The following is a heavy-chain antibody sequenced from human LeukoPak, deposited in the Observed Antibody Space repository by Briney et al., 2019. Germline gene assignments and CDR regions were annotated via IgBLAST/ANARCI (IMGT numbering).Heavy chain of an antibody. V-gene: IGHV4-61*01. CDR2: IYYSGST. D-gene: IGHD3-22*01. CDR1: GGSISSSSYY. Sequence: SETLSLTCTVSGGSISSSSYYWSWIRQPPGKGLEWIGYIYYSGSTNYKPSLKSRVTISVETSKNQFSLKLRSVTAADTAVYYCARVTGYMIEDYFDYWGQGTLVTVSS. CDR3: ARVTGYMIEDYFDY. J-gene: IGHJ4*02.